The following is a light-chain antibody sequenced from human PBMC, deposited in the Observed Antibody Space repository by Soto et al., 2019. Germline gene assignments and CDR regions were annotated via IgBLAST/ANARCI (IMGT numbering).Light chain of an antibody. Sequence: QSVLTQPASVSGSPGQSITISCTGTYTDVGDYNYVSWYQHRPDYGPKLIIFEVSNRPSGVSDRFSGSKSGITASLTISGLQAEDEADYYCASYTSGSTLPWVFGTGTKVTVL. CDR1: YTDVGDYNY. J-gene: IGLJ1*01. CDR2: EVS. CDR3: ASYTSGSTLPWV. V-gene: IGLV2-14*01.